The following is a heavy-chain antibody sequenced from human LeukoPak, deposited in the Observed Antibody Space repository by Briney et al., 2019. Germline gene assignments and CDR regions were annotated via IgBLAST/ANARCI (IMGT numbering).Heavy chain of an antibody. CDR2: ISAYNGNT. CDR1: GYTFTSYG. J-gene: IGHJ5*02. Sequence: ASVKVSCKASGYTFTSYGISWVRQAPGQGLEWMGWISAYNGNTNYAQKLQGRVTMTTDTSTSTAYMELRSLRSDDTAVYYCARDPVKVYDFWSGYNWFDPWGQGTLVTVSS. V-gene: IGHV1-18*01. D-gene: IGHD3-3*01. CDR3: ARDPVKVYDFWSGYNWFDP.